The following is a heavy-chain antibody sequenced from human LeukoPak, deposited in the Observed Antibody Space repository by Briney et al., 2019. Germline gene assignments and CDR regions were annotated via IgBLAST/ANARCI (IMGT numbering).Heavy chain of an antibody. CDR2: IYPGDSDT. D-gene: IGHD3-16*01. CDR3: ARRIWGSYHFDY. Sequence: GESLKISCKGSGYSFVSYWIAWVRQMPGKGLEWMGIIYPGDSDTIYSPSYQGQVTISADKSTSTAYLQWSSLKASDTAMYYCARRIWGSYHFDYWGQGTLVTVSS. V-gene: IGHV5-51*01. CDR1: GYSFVSYW. J-gene: IGHJ4*02.